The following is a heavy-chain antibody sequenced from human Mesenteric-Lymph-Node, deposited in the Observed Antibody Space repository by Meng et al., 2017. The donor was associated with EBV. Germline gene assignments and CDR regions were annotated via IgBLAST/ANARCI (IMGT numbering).Heavy chain of an antibody. CDR2: IFHSGSA. CDR3: VRRVVVMKEEELDH. J-gene: IGHJ4*02. D-gene: IGHD3-22*01. Sequence: QVPLQESGPGRVKPSGTLSLTCHVSGRSITSSNWWSWFRQPSGKGLEWIGEIFHSGSAKYNPSLKSRVTISVDKSKNHFSLRLSSVTAADTAVYYCVRRVVVMKEEELDHWGQGTLVTVSS. CDR1: GRSITSSNW. V-gene: IGHV4-4*02.